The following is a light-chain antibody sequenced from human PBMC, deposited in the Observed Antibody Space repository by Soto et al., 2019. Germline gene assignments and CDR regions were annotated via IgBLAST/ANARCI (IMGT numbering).Light chain of an antibody. V-gene: IGKV1-5*03. CDR1: QTISSW. CDR2: KAS. Sequence: DIQMTQSPSTLSGSVGDRVTITCRASQTISSWLAWYQQKPGKAPKLLIYKASTLKSGVPSRFSGSGSGTEFTLTVSSLQPDDFATYYCHQYHNFPRTFGQGTKVDNK. J-gene: IGKJ1*01. CDR3: HQYHNFPRT.